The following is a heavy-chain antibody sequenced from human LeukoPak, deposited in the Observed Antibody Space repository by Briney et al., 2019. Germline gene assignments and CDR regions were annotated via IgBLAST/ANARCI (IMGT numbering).Heavy chain of an antibody. D-gene: IGHD1-14*01. CDR1: GYTFTSYA. CDR2: INAGNGNT. J-gene: IGHJ3*02. CDR3: ARDPRLGPGAFDI. V-gene: IGHV1-3*01. Sequence: ASVKVSCKASGYTFTSYAMHWVRQAPGQRLEWMGWINAGNGNTKYSQKFQGRVTITRDTSASTAYTELSSLRSEDTAVYYCARDPRLGPGAFDIWGQGTMVTVSS.